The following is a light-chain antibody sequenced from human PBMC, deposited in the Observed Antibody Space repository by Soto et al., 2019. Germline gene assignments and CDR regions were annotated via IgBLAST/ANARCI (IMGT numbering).Light chain of an antibody. CDR3: LQHSAYPLT. CDR1: QAISNS. J-gene: IGKJ4*01. V-gene: IGKV1-17*03. CDR2: AAS. Sequence: MQMTQSPSAMSASVGDRVTITSRASQAISNSLAWFQQKPGEVPRRLIYAASTLQSGVPSRFSGSGSGTEFSLTISSLQPEDFATYYCLQHSAYPLTFGGGTKVEL.